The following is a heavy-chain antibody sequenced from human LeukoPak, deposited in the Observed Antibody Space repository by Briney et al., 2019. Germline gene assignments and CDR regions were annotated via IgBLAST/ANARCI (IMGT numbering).Heavy chain of an antibody. V-gene: IGHV1-69*05. CDR3: ARGPLHVALSSGSLKWLDP. CDR2: IIPIFGTA. Sequence: ASVKVSCKASGGSFRSSTFAWVRQAPGRGLEWMGGIIPIFGTANYALEFQGRATITTDESTSTVYMELSSLRSEDTAMYYCARGPLHVALSSGSLKWLDPWGQGSLVIVSS. D-gene: IGHD3-3*01. J-gene: IGHJ5*02. CDR1: GGSFRSST.